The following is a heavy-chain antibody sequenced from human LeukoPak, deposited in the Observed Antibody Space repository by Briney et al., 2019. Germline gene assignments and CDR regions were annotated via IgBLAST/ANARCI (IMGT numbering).Heavy chain of an antibody. J-gene: IGHJ4*02. D-gene: IGHD6-13*01. V-gene: IGHV3-23*01. Sequence: GGSLRLSCAASGFTFSSYAMSWVRQASGKGLEWVSAISGSGGSTYYADSVKGRFTISRDNSKNTLYMQMNSPRAENTAVYYCAKDLIAAASFDYWGQGTLVTVSS. CDR3: AKDLIAAASFDY. CDR2: ISGSGGST. CDR1: GFTFSSYA.